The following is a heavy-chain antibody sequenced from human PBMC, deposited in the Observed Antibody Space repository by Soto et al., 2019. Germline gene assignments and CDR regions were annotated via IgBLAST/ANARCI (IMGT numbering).Heavy chain of an antibody. CDR3: ARGSSDFWSGYYPQAYYYYYMDV. V-gene: IGHV1-8*01. D-gene: IGHD3-3*01. CDR2: MNPNSGNT. Sequence: VASVKGSCKASGYTFTRYGISWVRQATGQGLEWMGWMNPNSGNTGYAQKFQGRVTMTRNTSISTAYMELSSLRSEDTAVYYCARGSSDFWSGYYPQAYYYYYMDVWGKGTTVTVSS. CDR1: GYTFTRYG. J-gene: IGHJ6*03.